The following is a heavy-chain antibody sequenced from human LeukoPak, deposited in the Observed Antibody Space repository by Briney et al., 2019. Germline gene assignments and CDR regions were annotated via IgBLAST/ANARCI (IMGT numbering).Heavy chain of an antibody. V-gene: IGHV4-34*01. CDR3: ARHGYYYDSSGYFSFDY. D-gene: IGHD3-22*01. J-gene: IGHJ4*02. CDR1: GGSFSGYY. CDR2: INHGGST. Sequence: PSETLSLTCAVYGGSFSGYYWSWIRQPPGKGLEWIGEINHGGSTNYNPSLKSRVTISVDTSKNQFSLKLSSVTAADTAVYYCARHGYYYDSSGYFSFDYWGQGTLVTVSS.